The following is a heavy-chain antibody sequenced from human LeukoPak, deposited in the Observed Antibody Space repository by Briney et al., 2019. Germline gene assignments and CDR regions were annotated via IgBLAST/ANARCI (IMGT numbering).Heavy chain of an antibody. CDR3: ARELWFANAPGSWLDP. CDR2: INHSGST. D-gene: IGHD3-10*01. CDR1: GGSFSGYY. J-gene: IGHJ5*02. Sequence: PSETLSLTCAVYGGSFSGYYWSWIRQPPGKGLKWIGEINHSGSTNHNPSLKSRVTISVDTSKNQFSLKLSSVTAADTAVYYCARELWFANAPGSWLDPWGPGTLVTVSS. V-gene: IGHV4-34*01.